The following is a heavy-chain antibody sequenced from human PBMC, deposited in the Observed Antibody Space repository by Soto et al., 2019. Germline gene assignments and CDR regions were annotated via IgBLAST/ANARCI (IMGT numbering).Heavy chain of an antibody. CDR2: IDWDDAK. CDR1: GFSLSTGGMR. D-gene: IGHD1-26*01. J-gene: IGHJ4*02. CDR3: ARSSQSGSPTHFDY. V-gene: IGHV2-70*04. Sequence: SGPTLVNPTQTLTLTCTFSGFSLSTGGMRVTWIRQPTGKALEWLARIDWDDAKFYSTSLKTRLTISRDTSKNQVVLTMTNMDPVDTATYYCARSSQSGSPTHFDYWGQGTLVTVSS.